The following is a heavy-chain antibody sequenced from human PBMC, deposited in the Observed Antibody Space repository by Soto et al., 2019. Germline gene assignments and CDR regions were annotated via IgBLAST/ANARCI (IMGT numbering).Heavy chain of an antibody. Sequence: AAVKVSCKASGYTFTSYAMHWVRQAPGQRLEWMGWINAANGNTKYSQKFQGRVTITRDTSASTAYMELSSLRSEDTAVYYCARGLVDSSWYGEDYWGQGTLVTVSS. CDR2: INAANGNT. D-gene: IGHD6-13*01. J-gene: IGHJ4*02. CDR3: ARGLVDSSWYGEDY. V-gene: IGHV1-3*01. CDR1: GYTFTSYA.